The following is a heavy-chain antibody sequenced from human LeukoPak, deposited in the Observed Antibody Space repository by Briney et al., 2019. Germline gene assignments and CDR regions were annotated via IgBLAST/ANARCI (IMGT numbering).Heavy chain of an antibody. CDR3: ARAGYCSGGSCYYMSFGMDV. D-gene: IGHD2-15*01. CDR2: ISSSGSTI. CDR1: GFTFSSYE. Sequence: GGSLRLSCAASGFTFSSYEMNWVRQAPGKGLEWVSYISSSGSTIYYADSVKGRFTISRDNAKNSLYLQMNSLRAEDTAVYYCARAGYCSGGSCYYMSFGMDVWGKGTMVTVSS. J-gene: IGHJ6*04. V-gene: IGHV3-48*03.